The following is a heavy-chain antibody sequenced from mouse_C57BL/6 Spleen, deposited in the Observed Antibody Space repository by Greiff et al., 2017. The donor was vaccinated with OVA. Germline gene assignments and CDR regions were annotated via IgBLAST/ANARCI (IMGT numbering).Heavy chain of an antibody. J-gene: IGHJ3*01. V-gene: IGHV1-81*01. D-gene: IGHD3-2*02. CDR1: GYTFTSYG. CDR3: ARGELRLEAGFAY. Sequence: QVQLQQSGAELARPGASVKLSCKASGYTFTSYGISWVKQRTGQGLEWIGEIYPRSGHTYYNEKLTGKAPLTADKSSSTAYMELRSLTSEDSAVYFCARGELRLEAGFAYWGQGTLVTVSA. CDR2: IYPRSGHT.